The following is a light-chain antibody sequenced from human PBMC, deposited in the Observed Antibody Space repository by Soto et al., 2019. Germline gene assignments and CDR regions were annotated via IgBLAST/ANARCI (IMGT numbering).Light chain of an antibody. V-gene: IGKV3-15*01. CDR2: GAS. CDR3: LQYHYWWT. J-gene: IGKJ1*01. CDR1: QDVTTN. Sequence: EIRMTQLPATLSASPGGGATLSCRAAQDVTTNFAWFQQKPGQVPRLLIYGASNRATGVSARFSGSGSGTEFTLTISSLQSEDFAVYYCLQYHYWWTFGQGTKVDIK.